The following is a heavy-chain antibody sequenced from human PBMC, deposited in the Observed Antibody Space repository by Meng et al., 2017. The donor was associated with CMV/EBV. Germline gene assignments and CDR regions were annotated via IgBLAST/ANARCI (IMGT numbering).Heavy chain of an antibody. CDR2: ISYDGSNK. Sequence: GESLKISCAASGFTFSSYAMHWVRQAPGKGLEWVAVISYDGSNKYYADSVKGRFTISRDNSKNTLYLQMNSLRAEDTAVYYCASEPDYDFWSGYYPFDYWGQGMLVTVSS. V-gene: IGHV3-30*04. J-gene: IGHJ4*02. CDR1: GFTFSSYA. D-gene: IGHD3-3*01. CDR3: ASEPDYDFWSGYYPFDY.